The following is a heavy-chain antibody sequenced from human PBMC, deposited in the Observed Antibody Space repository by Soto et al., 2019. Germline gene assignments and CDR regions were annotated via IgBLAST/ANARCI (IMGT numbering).Heavy chain of an antibody. V-gene: IGHV4-34*01. D-gene: IGHD2-15*01. CDR3: ARGFRFCSAGSCYSGWFDP. Sequence: QVQLQQWGAGLLKPSETLSLTCVVYGGSFSGYYWSWIRQPPGKGLEWIGEINHSGSTNYNASPKRRVTLSVDTSKNQFSLKLSSVTAADTAVYYCARGFRFCSAGSCYSGWFDPWGQGTLVTVSS. CDR2: INHSGST. J-gene: IGHJ5*02. CDR1: GGSFSGYY.